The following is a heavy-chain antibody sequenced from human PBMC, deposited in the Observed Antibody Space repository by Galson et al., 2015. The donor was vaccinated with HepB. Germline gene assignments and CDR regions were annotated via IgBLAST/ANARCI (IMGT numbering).Heavy chain of an antibody. CDR1: GYTFIRYG. J-gene: IGHJ4*01. D-gene: IGHD3-10*01. Sequence: SVKVSCKALGYTFIRYGIHWMRQAPGQSLERLGWINVGDGQTKYSEKFQGRVNITRDTSARTAYLELTSLTSEDTGVFFCARDPIPHYIRGNSPSDYWGQGTPVTVSS. V-gene: IGHV1-3*01. CDR3: ARDPIPHYIRGNSPSDY. CDR2: INVGDGQT.